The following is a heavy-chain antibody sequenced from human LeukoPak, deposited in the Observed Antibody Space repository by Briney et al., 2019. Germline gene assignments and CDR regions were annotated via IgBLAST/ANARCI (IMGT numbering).Heavy chain of an antibody. CDR3: ARVVGESYRDDAFDI. CDR2: IHPNSGAT. CDR1: EYTLTGYY. D-gene: IGHD1-26*01. J-gene: IGHJ3*02. V-gene: IGHV1-2*02. Sequence: ASVKVSRKASEYTLTGYYLHWVRQAPGQGLEWMGWIHPNSGATSYAQKSQGRVTMTRDTSINTAYMELSSLRSDDTAVYYCARVVGESYRDDAFDIWGQGTMVTVSS.